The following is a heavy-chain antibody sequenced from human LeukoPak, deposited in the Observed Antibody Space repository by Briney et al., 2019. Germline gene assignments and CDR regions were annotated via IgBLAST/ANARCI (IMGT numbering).Heavy chain of an antibody. CDR3: ARDSHGYYFDY. CDR2: IYYSGST. CDR1: GGSISSYY. Sequence: TSETLSLTCTVSGGSISSYYWSWIRQPPGKEREWIGYIYYSGSTNYNPSLKSRVTISVDTSKNQFSLKLSSVTAADTAVYYCARDSHGYYFDYWGQGTLVTVSS. J-gene: IGHJ4*02. V-gene: IGHV4-59*01.